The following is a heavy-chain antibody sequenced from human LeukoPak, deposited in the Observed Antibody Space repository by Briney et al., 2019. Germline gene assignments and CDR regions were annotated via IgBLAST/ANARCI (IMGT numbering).Heavy chain of an antibody. V-gene: IGHV1-2*02. CDR3: ARGGEVCSSTSCYRGHEY. D-gene: IGHD2-2*01. CDR1: GYTFTGYY. Sequence: VASVKVSCKASGYTFTGYYMHWVRQAPGQGLEWMGWINPNSGGTNYAQRFQGRVTMTRDTSISTAYMELSRLTSDDTAVYYCARGGEVCSSTSCYRGHEYWGQGTLVTVSS. CDR2: INPNSGGT. J-gene: IGHJ4*02.